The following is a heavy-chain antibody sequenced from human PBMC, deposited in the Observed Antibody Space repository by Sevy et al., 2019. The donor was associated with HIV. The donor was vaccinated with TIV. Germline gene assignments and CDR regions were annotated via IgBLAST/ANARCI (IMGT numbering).Heavy chain of an antibody. V-gene: IGHV1-18*01. Sequence: ASVKVSCKASGYTFTSYGISWVRQAPGQGLEWMGWISAYNGNTNYAQKLQGRVTMTTDTSTSTAYMELRSLRSDDTAVYYCARRRHDGDLYGYYYYYYMDVWGKGTTVTVSS. CDR1: GYTFTSYG. D-gene: IGHD3-10*01. CDR3: ARRRHDGDLYGYYYYYYMDV. CDR2: ISAYNGNT. J-gene: IGHJ6*03.